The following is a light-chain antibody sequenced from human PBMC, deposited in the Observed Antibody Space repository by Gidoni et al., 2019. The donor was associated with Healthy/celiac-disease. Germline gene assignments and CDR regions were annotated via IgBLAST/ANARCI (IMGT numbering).Light chain of an antibody. V-gene: IGKV1-39*01. J-gene: IGKJ2*01. CDR3: QQNHDSPRT. CDR1: ENIFTY. Sequence: IQMTQSPSTLSASIGDRVTITCRSSENIFTYLLWLRQKPGEAPQLLIYGATNLQKGVPSRFSGAGSGTHFTLTIINLQPDDFATYYCQQNHDSPRTFGQGTKLE. CDR2: GAT.